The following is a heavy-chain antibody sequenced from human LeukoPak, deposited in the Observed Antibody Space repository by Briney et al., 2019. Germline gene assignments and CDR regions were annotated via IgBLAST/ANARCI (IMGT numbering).Heavy chain of an antibody. D-gene: IGHD5-18*01. V-gene: IGHV1-46*01. Sequence: ASVKVSCKASGYTFTSYHMHWVRQAPGQGLEWMGIINPSGGTTNYAQKFRGRVTMTRDMCTSTVYMELSSLRSEDTAVYYCARDNPRAGYGSVWGQGTLVTVSS. J-gene: IGHJ4*02. CDR2: INPSGGTT. CDR1: GYTFTSYH. CDR3: ARDNPRAGYGSV.